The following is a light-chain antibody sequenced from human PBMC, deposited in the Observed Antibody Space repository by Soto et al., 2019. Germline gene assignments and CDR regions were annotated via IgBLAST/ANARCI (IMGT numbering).Light chain of an antibody. CDR2: DVT. CDR1: SSDVGGFNY. CDR3: NSYTSSSTYV. V-gene: IGLV2-14*03. J-gene: IGLJ1*01. Sequence: QSALTQPASVSGSPGQSITISCTGTSSDVGGFNYVSWYQQHPGKAPKLMIYDVTNRPSGVSYRFSGSKSGNTASLTIGGLQAEDEADYYCNSYTSSSTYVFGTGTKLTVL.